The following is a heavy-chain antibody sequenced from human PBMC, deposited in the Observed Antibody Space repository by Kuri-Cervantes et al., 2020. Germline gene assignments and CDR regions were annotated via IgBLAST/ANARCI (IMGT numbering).Heavy chain of an antibody. CDR3: AKRGYNWTPPDY. J-gene: IGHJ4*02. Sequence: GESLKISCAASGFTFSSYAMHWVRQAPGKGLEWVAVISYDGSNKYYADSVKGRFTIPRDNSKNTLYLQMNSLRAEDTAVYYCAKRGYNWTPPDYWGQGTLVTVSS. V-gene: IGHV3-30-3*02. CDR2: ISYDGSNK. CDR1: GFTFSSYA. D-gene: IGHD1-20*01.